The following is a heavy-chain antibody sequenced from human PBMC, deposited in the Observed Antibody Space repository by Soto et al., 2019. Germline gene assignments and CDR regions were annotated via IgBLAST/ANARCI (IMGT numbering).Heavy chain of an antibody. CDR2: ISSSGNSI. CDR3: ARRAAAGSSFDY. D-gene: IGHD6-13*01. Sequence: QVQLVESGGGLVKPGGSLSLSCAASGFTFSDYYMTWIRQAPGKGLEWVSYISSSGNSIYYADSVRGRFTVSRDNAKNSLFLQMNSLRAEDTAVYYCARRAAAGSSFDYWGLGTLVTVSS. CDR1: GFTFSDYY. V-gene: IGHV3-11*01. J-gene: IGHJ4*02.